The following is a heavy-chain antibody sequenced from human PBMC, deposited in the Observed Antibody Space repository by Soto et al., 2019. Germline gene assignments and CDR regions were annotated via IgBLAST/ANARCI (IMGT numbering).Heavy chain of an antibody. J-gene: IGHJ6*02. D-gene: IGHD3-10*01. Sequence: GGSLRLSCAASGFTFSSYSMNWVRQAPGKGLEWVSYISSSSSTIYYADSVKGRFTISRDNAKNSLYLQMNSLRDEDTAVYYCARLYGSGSYYKDYYYGMDVWGQGTTVTVSS. CDR3: ARLYGSGSYYKDYYYGMDV. V-gene: IGHV3-48*02. CDR2: ISSSSSTI. CDR1: GFTFSSYS.